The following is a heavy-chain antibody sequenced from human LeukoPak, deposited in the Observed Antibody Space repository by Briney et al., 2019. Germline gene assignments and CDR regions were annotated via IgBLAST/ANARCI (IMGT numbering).Heavy chain of an antibody. CDR3: ARLISGSYYYYFYYYIDV. V-gene: IGHV4-39*01. Sequence: SETQSLTCTVSGGSISNNAYYWGWIRQPPGKGLEWIGTVSYSGTTYYNPSLKSRVTMSVDTSKKEFSLRLTSVTAADTAVYYCARLISGSYYYYFYYYIDVWGKGTTVTVSS. D-gene: IGHD1-26*01. CDR2: VSYSGTT. CDR1: GGSISNNAYY. J-gene: IGHJ6*03.